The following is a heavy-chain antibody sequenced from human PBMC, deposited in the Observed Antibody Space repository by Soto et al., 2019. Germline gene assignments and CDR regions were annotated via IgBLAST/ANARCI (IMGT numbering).Heavy chain of an antibody. D-gene: IGHD6-19*01. CDR1: GGTFSSYA. CDR2: IIPIFGTA. CDR3: ARGLGSGWYYYGMDV. Sequence: SVKVSCKXSGGTFSSYAISWVRQAPGQGLEWMGGIIPIFGTANYAQKFQGRVTITADKSTSTAYMELSSLRSEDTAVYYCARGLGSGWYYYGMDVWGQGTTVTVSS. J-gene: IGHJ6*02. V-gene: IGHV1-69*06.